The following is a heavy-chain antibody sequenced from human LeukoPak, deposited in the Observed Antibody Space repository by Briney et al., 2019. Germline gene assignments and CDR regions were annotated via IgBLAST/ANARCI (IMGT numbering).Heavy chain of an antibody. D-gene: IGHD3-10*01. V-gene: IGHV3-23*01. CDR1: GITFSNYF. CDR3: AKDSKMSYYGSGSHYDY. J-gene: IGHJ4*02. Sequence: GGSLRISWAAAGITFSNYFMSWVRQAPGRGQEWVSAIGRSGGNTYYADSVKGRFTISRDNSKNTLYLQMTSLRAEETAVYYCAKDSKMSYYGSGSHYDYWGQGTLVTVSS. CDR2: IGRSGGNT.